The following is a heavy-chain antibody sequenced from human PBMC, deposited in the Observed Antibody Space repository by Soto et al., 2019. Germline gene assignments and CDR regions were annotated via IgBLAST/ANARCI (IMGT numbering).Heavy chain of an antibody. CDR1: GFTFSSYG. D-gene: IGHD2-15*01. J-gene: IGHJ4*02. CDR2: IWYDGSNK. V-gene: IGHV3-33*01. CDR3: ASSIVVVAATPSEYYFDD. Sequence: GGSLRLSCAASGFTFSSYGMHWVRQAPGKGLEWVAVIWYDGSNKYYADSVKGRFTISRDNSKNTLYPQMNSLRAEDTAVYYCASSIVVVAATPSEYYFDDWGQGTLVTVSS.